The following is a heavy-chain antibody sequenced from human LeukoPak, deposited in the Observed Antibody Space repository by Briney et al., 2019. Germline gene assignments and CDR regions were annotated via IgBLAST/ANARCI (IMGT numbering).Heavy chain of an antibody. CDR3: AKSMGYYDSNAKRAFDI. D-gene: IGHD3-22*01. J-gene: IGHJ3*02. Sequence: GGSLRLSCAASGFTFRSYAMSWVRRAPGKGLECVSAIGGGGATTYYADSVKGRLTISRDNSENTLYLQMNSLRAEDTAVYSCAKSMGYYDSNAKRAFDIWAQGTMVTVFS. CDR2: IGGGGATT. V-gene: IGHV3-23*01. CDR1: GFTFRSYA.